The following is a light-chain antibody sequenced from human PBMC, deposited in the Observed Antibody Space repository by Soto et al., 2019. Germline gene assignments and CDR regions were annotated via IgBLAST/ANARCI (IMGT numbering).Light chain of an antibody. CDR3: CSYASSRPNYV. CDR2: HGS. V-gene: IGLV2-23*01. Sequence: QSALTQPASVSGSPGQPITISCTGTSSDVGGYNLVSWYKQHPGKAPKLIIYHGSKRPSGVSVRFSGSKSGNTASLAISGLQGEDGADYYCCSYASSRPNYVFGRGSKLTVL. CDR1: SSDVGGYNL. J-gene: IGLJ1*01.